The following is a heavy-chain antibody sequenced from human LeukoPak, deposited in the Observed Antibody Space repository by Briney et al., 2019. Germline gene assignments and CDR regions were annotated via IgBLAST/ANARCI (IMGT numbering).Heavy chain of an antibody. CDR3: ASRTRGRDPLGY. Sequence: SETLSLTSAVYGGSFSVYSWSWIRQPPGEGVGWIGEINHSGSTNYNPSLKSRVTISVDTSKNQFSLKLGSVTAADTAVYYCASRTRGRDPLGYWGQGTLVTVSS. D-gene: IGHD1-14*01. J-gene: IGHJ4*02. V-gene: IGHV4-34*01. CDR2: INHSGST. CDR1: GGSFSVYS.